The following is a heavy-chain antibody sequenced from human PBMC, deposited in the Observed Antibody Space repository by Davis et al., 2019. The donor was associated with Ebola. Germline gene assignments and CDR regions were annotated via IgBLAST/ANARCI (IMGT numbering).Heavy chain of an antibody. J-gene: IGHJ4*02. CDR3: ASSSGYYSPHFDY. Sequence: MPSETLSLTCAVYGGSFSGYYWSWIRQPPGKGLEWIGYIHYSGDTKSNPSLKSRVTISVDTSKNQFSLKLSSVTAADTAVYYCASSSGYYSPHFDYWGQGTLVTVSS. V-gene: IGHV4-59*12. CDR1: GGSFSGYY. CDR2: IHYSGDT. D-gene: IGHD3-22*01.